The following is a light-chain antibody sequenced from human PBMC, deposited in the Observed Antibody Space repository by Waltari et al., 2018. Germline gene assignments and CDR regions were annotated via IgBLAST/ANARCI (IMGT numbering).Light chain of an antibody. CDR1: QSVSSY. Sequence: EIVLTQSPATLSLSPGERATLSCRASQSVSSYLAWYQQKPGQATRLLIYAASNRATGIPARFSGSASGTDFTLTISSLEPEDFAVYYCQQRSNWPPTFGPGTKVDIK. CDR3: QQRSNWPPT. V-gene: IGKV3-11*01. CDR2: AAS. J-gene: IGKJ3*01.